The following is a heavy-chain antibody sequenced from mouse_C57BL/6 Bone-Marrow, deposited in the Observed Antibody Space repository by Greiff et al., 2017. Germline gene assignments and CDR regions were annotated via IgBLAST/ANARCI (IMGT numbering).Heavy chain of an antibody. CDR2: ISDGGSYT. CDR1: GFTFSSYA. CDR3: ARYYSNSWFAY. Sequence: EVQLVESGGGLVKPGGSLKLSCAASGFTFSSYAMSWVRQPPEKRLEWVATISDGGSYTYYPANVKGRFTISRDNAKNNLYLQMSHLKSEDTAMYYCARYYSNSWFAYWGQGTLVTVSA. D-gene: IGHD2-5*01. J-gene: IGHJ3*01. V-gene: IGHV5-4*01.